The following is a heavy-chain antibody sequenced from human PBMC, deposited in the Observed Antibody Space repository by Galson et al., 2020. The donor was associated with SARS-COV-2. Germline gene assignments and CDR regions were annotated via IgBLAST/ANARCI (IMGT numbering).Heavy chain of an antibody. CDR3: ARDPDSSDYYDRSPLDY. J-gene: IGHJ4*02. D-gene: IGHD3-22*01. CDR2: ISYDGSNK. V-gene: IGHV3-30-3*01. Sequence: GESLKISCAASGYTFSSYAMHWVRQAPGKGLEWVAVISYDGSNKYYADSVKGRFTISRDNSKNTLYLQMNSLRAEDTAVYYCARDPDSSDYYDRSPLDYWGQGTLVTVSS. CDR1: GYTFSSYA.